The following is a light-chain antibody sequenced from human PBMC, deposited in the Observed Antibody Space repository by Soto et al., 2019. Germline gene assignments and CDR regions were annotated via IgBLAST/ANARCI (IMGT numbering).Light chain of an antibody. V-gene: IGKV1-27*01. J-gene: IGKJ1*01. CDR1: QGISNY. Sequence: DIHITQSPSALAASVGDRVSITCRASQGISNYLAWYQQKPGKVPELLIYAASTLQSGVPSRFSGRGSGTDFTLTISSLQPEDVATYYCQQSFTTPRTFGQGTKVDIK. CDR3: QQSFTTPRT. CDR2: AAS.